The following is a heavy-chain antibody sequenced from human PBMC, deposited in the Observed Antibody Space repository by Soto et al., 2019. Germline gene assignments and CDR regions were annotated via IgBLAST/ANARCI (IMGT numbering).Heavy chain of an antibody. CDR1: GFTVSTYN. CDR3: ARDPKRRDGYNFDS. CDR2: TYSGGST. J-gene: IGHJ4*02. D-gene: IGHD5-12*01. V-gene: IGHV3-53*02. Sequence: EVHLVESGGGLMQPGGSLRLSCAASGFTVSTYNMIWVRQAPVKGLEWVSVTYSGGSTQYADSVKGRFTVSRDNAKKVLFLQMSSLRVDDTAVYYCARDPKRRDGYNFDSWGRGALVTVSS.